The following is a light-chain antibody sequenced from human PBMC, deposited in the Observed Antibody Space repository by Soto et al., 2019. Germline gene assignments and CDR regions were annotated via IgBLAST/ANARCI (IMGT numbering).Light chain of an antibody. CDR1: QIVSSSY. V-gene: IGKV3-20*01. Sequence: DIVLTQSPGTLSLSPGERATLSCRASQIVSSSYLAWYQQKPGQAPRLLIYGASSRATGIPDKFSGSGSGTDFTLTISRLEPEDFAVYYCQQYDSSRLTFGGGTKVEIK. J-gene: IGKJ4*01. CDR2: GAS. CDR3: QQYDSSRLT.